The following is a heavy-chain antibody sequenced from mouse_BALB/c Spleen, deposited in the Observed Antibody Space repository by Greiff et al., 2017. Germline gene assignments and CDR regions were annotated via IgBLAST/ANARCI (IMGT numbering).Heavy chain of an antibody. V-gene: IGHV1-4*01. D-gene: IGHD1-1*01. CDR1: GYTFTSYT. CDR3: ARGYGSSYGYAMDY. Sequence: QVQLKESGAELARPGASVKMSCKASGYTFTSYTMHWVKQRPGQGLEWIGYINPSSGYTNYNQKFKDKATLTADKSSSTAYMQLSSLTSEDSAVYYCARGYGSSYGYAMDYWGQGTSVTVSS. J-gene: IGHJ4*01. CDR2: INPSSGYT.